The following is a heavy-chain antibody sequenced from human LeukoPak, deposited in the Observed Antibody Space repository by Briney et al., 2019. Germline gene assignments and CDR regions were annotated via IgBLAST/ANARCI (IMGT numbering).Heavy chain of an antibody. Sequence: GGSLRLSCAASGFTFRSYWMSWVRQTPGKGLEWVANIKQDGREKYYAESVKGRFTISRDNAKNSLYLQMNSLTAEDTAIYYCARDGLSYVLTGLFDNWGQGTLVTVSS. CDR1: GFTFRSYW. D-gene: IGHD3-9*01. CDR3: ARDGLSYVLTGLFDN. V-gene: IGHV3-7*03. CDR2: IKQDGREK. J-gene: IGHJ4*02.